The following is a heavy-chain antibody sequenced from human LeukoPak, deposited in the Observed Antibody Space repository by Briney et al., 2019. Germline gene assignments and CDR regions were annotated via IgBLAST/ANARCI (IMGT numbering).Heavy chain of an antibody. J-gene: IGHJ3*02. Sequence: PGGSLKLSCAASGFTFSGSAMHWVRQASGKGLEWVGRIRSKANSYATAYAASMKGRFTISRADSKNTAYLQMNSLKTEDTAVYYCAKDRISGYGSDWRGDGFDSWGQGTMVTVSS. V-gene: IGHV3-73*01. CDR2: IRSKANSYAT. CDR1: GFTFSGSA. D-gene: IGHD6-19*01. CDR3: AKDRISGYGSDWRGDGFDS.